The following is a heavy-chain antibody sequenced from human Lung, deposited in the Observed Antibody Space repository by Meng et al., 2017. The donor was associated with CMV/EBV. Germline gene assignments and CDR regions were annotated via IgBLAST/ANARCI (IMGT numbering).Heavy chain of an antibody. CDR2: ISAYNGDT. CDR3: ARDAGTIAVSGIGDY. D-gene: IGHD6-19*01. Sequence: ASXXVSXKASGYIFTKYGVNWMRQAPGQGPEWMGWISAYNGDTMYAPKVQGRVTMTTDTSMSTAYMELRGLRSDDTAVYYCARDAGTIAVSGIGDYWGQGXLVTVSS. V-gene: IGHV1-18*01. CDR1: GYIFTKYG. J-gene: IGHJ4*02.